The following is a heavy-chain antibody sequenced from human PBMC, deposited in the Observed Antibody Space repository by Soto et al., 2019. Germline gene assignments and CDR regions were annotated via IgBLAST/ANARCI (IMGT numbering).Heavy chain of an antibody. CDR3: ARGPDSSHWYFDL. D-gene: IGHD3-3*01. J-gene: IGHJ2*01. CDR2: IYYSGST. V-gene: IGHV4-31*03. CDR1: GGSISSGGYY. Sequence: QVQLQESGPGLVKPSQTLSLTCTVSGGSISSGGYYWSWIRQHPGKGLEWIGYIYYSGSTYYNPSLQRRVTISVDTSKTQFSLKLSSVTAADTAVYYCARGPDSSHWYFDLWGRGTLVTVSS.